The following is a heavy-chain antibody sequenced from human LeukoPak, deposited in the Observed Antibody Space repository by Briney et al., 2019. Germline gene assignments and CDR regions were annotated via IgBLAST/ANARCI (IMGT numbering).Heavy chain of an antibody. D-gene: IGHD5-12*01. J-gene: IGHJ6*03. CDR3: ARATSSYFYYMDV. V-gene: IGHV4-59*08. CDR2: IYYSGST. Sequence: SETLSLTCTVSGGSFSSYYWSWIRQPPGKGLEWIGYIYYSGSTTYYPSLESRLTISADTSKNQFSLNVSSVTAADTAVYCCARATSSYFYYMDVWGKGTTVTISS. CDR1: GGSFSSYY.